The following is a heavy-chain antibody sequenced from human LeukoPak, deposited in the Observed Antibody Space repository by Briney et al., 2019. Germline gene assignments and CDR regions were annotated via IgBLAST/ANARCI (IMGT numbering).Heavy chain of an antibody. CDR3: AKSGSGSYLYYFDY. D-gene: IGHD3-10*01. CDR1: GFTFSSYA. J-gene: IGHJ4*02. Sequence: PGGSLRLSCAASGFTFSSYAMSWVRQAPGKGLGWVSAITGSGGSTHYADSVKGRFTISRDNSKNTLYLQMNSLRAEDTAVYYCAKSGSGSYLYYFDYWGQGTLVTVSS. CDR2: ITGSGGST. V-gene: IGHV3-23*01.